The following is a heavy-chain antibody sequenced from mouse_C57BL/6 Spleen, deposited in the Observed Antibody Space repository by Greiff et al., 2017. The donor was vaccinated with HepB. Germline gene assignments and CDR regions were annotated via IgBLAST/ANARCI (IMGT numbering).Heavy chain of an antibody. D-gene: IGHD1-1*01. J-gene: IGHJ4*01. Sequence: LQESGPELVKPGASVKISCKASGYAFSSSWMNWVKQRPGKGLEWIGRIYPGDGDTNYNGKFKGKATLTADKSSSTAYMQLSSLTSEDSAVYFCARGGGSSLYYYAMDYWGQGTSVTVSS. CDR3: ARGGGSSLYYYAMDY. CDR2: IYPGDGDT. V-gene: IGHV1-82*01. CDR1: GYAFSSSW.